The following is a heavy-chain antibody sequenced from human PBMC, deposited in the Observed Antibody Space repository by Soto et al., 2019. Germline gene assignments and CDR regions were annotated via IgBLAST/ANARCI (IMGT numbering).Heavy chain of an antibody. CDR3: AKAANSGTYYGYYYYGMDV. J-gene: IGHJ6*02. CDR1: GFTFSSYA. Sequence: GGSLRLSCAASGFTFSSYAMSWVRQAPGKGLEWVSAISGSGGGTYYADSVEGRFTISRDSSKNTLYLQMNSLRAEDTAVYYCAKAANSGTYYGYYYYGMDVWGQGTTVTVSS. V-gene: IGHV3-23*01. CDR2: ISGSGGGT. D-gene: IGHD3-10*01.